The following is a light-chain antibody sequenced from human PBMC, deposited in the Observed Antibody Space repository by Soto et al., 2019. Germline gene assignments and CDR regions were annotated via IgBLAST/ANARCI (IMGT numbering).Light chain of an antibody. Sequence: AIQLTQSPSSLSASVGDRVTFTCRASQDIGSALGWYQQRPGKAPNLLIYDASILESGVPSRFSGSGSATDFPLAISSFQPEDFATYHCLQFYSLPRTFGQGTKLEIK. CDR2: DAS. CDR1: QDIGSA. V-gene: IGKV1-13*02. CDR3: LQFYSLPRT. J-gene: IGKJ2*01.